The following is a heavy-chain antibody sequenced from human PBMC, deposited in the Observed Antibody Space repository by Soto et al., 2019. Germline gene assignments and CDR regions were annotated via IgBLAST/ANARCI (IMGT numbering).Heavy chain of an antibody. CDR2: INSGGSNI. J-gene: IGHJ4*02. Sequence: QVQLVESGGGLVKPGGSLRLSCTASGVTFTDHYMTCLRQAPVKGLEWVSYINSGGSNIYYSDSVRGRFTIPRHKANNSVYLQMSSLRAEDTAIYYCARDIRGGNWGQGTMVIVSS. CDR3: ARDIRGGN. V-gene: IGHV3-11*01. D-gene: IGHD3-10*01. CDR1: GVTFTDHY.